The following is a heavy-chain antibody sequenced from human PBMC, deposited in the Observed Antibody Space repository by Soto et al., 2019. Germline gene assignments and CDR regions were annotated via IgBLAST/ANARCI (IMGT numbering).Heavy chain of an antibody. J-gene: IGHJ6*02. Sequence: SVKVSCKASGGTFSSYAISWVRQAPGQGLEWMGGIIPIFGTANYAQKFQGRVTITADESTSTAYMELSSLRSEDTAVYYCATDYYGSGSFGGMDVWGQGTTVTVSS. CDR2: IIPIFGTA. V-gene: IGHV1-69*13. CDR1: GGTFSSYA. D-gene: IGHD3-10*01. CDR3: ATDYYGSGSFGGMDV.